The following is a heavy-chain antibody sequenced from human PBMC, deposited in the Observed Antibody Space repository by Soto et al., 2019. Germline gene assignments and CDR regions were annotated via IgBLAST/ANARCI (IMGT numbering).Heavy chain of an antibody. Sequence: SVKVSCKASGGTFSSYTISWVRQAPGQGLEWMGRIIPILGIANYAQKFQGRVTITADNSKNTLYLQMNSLRAEDTAVYYCARDFYGDYVGNYFDYWGQGTLVTVSS. J-gene: IGHJ4*02. D-gene: IGHD4-17*01. CDR2: IIPILGIA. V-gene: IGHV1-69*04. CDR3: ARDFYGDYVGNYFDY. CDR1: GGTFSSYT.